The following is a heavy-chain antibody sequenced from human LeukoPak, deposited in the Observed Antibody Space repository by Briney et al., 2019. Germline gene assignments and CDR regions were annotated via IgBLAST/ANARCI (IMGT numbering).Heavy chain of an antibody. Sequence: HPGGSLRLSCAASGFTFSSYAMSWVRQAPGKGQEWVSAISGSGGSTYYADSVKGRFTISRDNSKNTLYLQMNSLRAEDTAVYYCAKDSTGIVGAMEPWGQGTLVTVSS. D-gene: IGHD1-26*01. CDR2: ISGSGGST. J-gene: IGHJ5*02. CDR3: AKDSTGIVGAMEP. V-gene: IGHV3-23*01. CDR1: GFTFSSYA.